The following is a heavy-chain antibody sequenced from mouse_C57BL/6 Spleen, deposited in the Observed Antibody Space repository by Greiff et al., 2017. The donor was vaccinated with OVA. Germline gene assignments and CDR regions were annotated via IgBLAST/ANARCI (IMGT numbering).Heavy chain of an antibody. CDR3: ARHEDQLGYFDY. Sequence: QVHVKQSGAELVKPGASVKLSCKASGYTFTEYTIHWVKQRSGQGLEWIGWFYPGSGSIKYNEKFKDKATLTADKSSSTVYMELSRLTSEDSAVYFCARHEDQLGYFDYWGQGTTLTVSS. D-gene: IGHD4-1*02. J-gene: IGHJ2*01. CDR2: FYPGSGSI. V-gene: IGHV1-62-2*01. CDR1: GYTFTEYT.